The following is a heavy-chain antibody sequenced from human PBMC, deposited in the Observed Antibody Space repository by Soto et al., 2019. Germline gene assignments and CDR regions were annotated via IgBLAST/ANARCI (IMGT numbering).Heavy chain of an antibody. Sequence: QVQVVKLGVEVRRPGSSVKVSCKASEATFKNGVFSWVRQAPGQGLEWMGGIIPLFGTTDFAQRFQGRLTITTDESTTTAYMELSRLRSEDTATYYCAAELGFGKLSVVWGQGTTVIVSS. CDR3: AAELGFGKLSVV. D-gene: IGHD3-10*01. CDR2: IIPLFGTT. CDR1: EATFKNGV. J-gene: IGHJ6*02. V-gene: IGHV1-69*01.